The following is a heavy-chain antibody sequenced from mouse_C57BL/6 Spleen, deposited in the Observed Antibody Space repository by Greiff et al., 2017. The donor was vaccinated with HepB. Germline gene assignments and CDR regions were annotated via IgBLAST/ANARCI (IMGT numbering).Heavy chain of an antibody. D-gene: IGHD2-1*01. CDR3: ARFGIYYGNYEDY. CDR2: INPNNGGT. J-gene: IGHJ2*01. CDR1: GYTFTDYY. Sequence: VQLQQSGPELVKPGASVKISCKASGYTFTDYYMNWVKQSHGKSLEWIGDINPNNGGTSYNQKFKGKATLTVDKSSSTAYMELRSLTSEDSAVYYCARFGIYYGNYEDYWGQGTTLTVSS. V-gene: IGHV1-26*01.